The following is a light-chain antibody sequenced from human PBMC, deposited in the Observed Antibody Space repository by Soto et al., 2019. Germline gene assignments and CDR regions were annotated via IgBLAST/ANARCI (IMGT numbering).Light chain of an antibody. Sequence: QSALTQPRSVSGSPGQSVTVSCTGTSSDVGGYNYVAWYQQHPGKAPKLMISDVNKRPSGVPDRLSGSKSGNTASLTISGLQAEDEADYYCCSFAGRVFVFGTGTKVTVL. J-gene: IGLJ1*01. CDR1: SSDVGGYNY. CDR2: DVN. V-gene: IGLV2-11*01. CDR3: CSFAGRVFV.